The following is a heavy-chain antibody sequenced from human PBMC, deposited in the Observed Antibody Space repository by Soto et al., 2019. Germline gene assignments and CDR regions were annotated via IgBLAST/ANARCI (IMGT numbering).Heavy chain of an antibody. J-gene: IGHJ4*02. V-gene: IGHV3-30*18. CDR2: ISYDVSNK. CDR1: GFTFSSYG. D-gene: IGHD5-12*01. CDR3: AKDRSYSGYDYFGRYFEY. Sequence: PGGSLRLSCAASGFTFSSYGMHWVRQAPGKGLEWVAVISYDVSNKYYADSVKGRFTISRDNSKNTLYLQMNSLRAEDTAVYYCAKDRSYSGYDYFGRYFEYWGQGTPVSVSS.